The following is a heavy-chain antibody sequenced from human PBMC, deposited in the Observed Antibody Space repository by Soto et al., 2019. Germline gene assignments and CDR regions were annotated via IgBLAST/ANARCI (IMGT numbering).Heavy chain of an antibody. D-gene: IGHD2-15*01. Sequence: SVKVSGKASGATFSSYANSWVRQAPGQGLEWMGGIIPIFGTANYAQKFQGRVTITADESTSTANMEMSRLRSEDTAVYSWGRDLGYCSGGRCYTRDYYYGKDGWGEWTRVTVSS. CDR3: GRDLGYCSGGRCYTRDYYYGKDG. V-gene: IGHV1-69*13. CDR2: IIPIFGTA. CDR1: GATFSSYA. J-gene: IGHJ6*01.